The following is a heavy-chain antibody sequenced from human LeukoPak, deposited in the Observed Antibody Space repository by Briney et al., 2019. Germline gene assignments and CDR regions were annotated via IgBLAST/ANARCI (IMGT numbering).Heavy chain of an antibody. V-gene: IGHV5-51*01. CDR2: IYPSDSDT. CDR3: ARHLGYCSSTSCYVHFDY. CDR1: GYSFTNYW. Sequence: GESLQISCKGSGYSFTNYWIGWVRQMPGKGLEWMGIIYPSDSDTRYSPSFQGQVTISADKSISTAYLQWSSLKASDTAMYYCARHLGYCSSTSCYVHFDYWGQGTLVTVSS. D-gene: IGHD2-2*01. J-gene: IGHJ4*02.